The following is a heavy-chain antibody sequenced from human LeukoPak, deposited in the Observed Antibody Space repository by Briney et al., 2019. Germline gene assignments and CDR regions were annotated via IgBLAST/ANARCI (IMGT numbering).Heavy chain of an antibody. Sequence: SVKVSCKASGGTFSSYASSWVRQAPGQGLEWMGGIIPIFGTANYAQKFQGRVTITADESTSTAYMELSSLRSEDTAVYYCARDGDSSGLSPFDYWGQGTLVTVSS. CDR2: IIPIFGTA. CDR1: GGTFSSYA. J-gene: IGHJ4*02. CDR3: ARDGDSSGLSPFDY. V-gene: IGHV1-69*13. D-gene: IGHD6-19*01.